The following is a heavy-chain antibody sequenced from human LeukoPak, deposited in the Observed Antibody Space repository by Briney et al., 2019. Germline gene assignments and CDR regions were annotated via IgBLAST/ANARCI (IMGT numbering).Heavy chain of an antibody. CDR2: ISGSGGST. CDR3: AKTKREGDKRIFDY. CDR1: GFTFSGYS. J-gene: IGHJ4*02. D-gene: IGHD2-15*01. Sequence: GGSLRLSCVASGFTFSGYSMSWVRQAPGKGLEWVSAISGSGGSTYYADSVKGRFTISRDNSKNTLYLRMNSLRAEDTAVYYCAKTKREGDKRIFDYWGQGTLVTVSS. V-gene: IGHV3-23*01.